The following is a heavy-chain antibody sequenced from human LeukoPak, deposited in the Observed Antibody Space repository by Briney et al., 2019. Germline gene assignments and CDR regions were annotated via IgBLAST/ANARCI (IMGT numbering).Heavy chain of an antibody. CDR3: ARHAFYGDYADY. CDR1: GGSISTYY. V-gene: IGHV4-59*01. D-gene: IGHD4-17*01. J-gene: IGHJ4*02. Sequence: SETLSLTCTVSGGSISTYYWSWIRQPPGRGLEWIGYIYYSGITDYSPSLKSRVTISIDTSKKQFSLKLSSVTAADTAVYYCARHAFYGDYADYWGQGTLVTVSS. CDR2: IYYSGIT.